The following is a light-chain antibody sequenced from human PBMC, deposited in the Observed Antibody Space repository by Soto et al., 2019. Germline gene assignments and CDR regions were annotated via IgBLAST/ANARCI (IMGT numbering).Light chain of an antibody. Sequence: QSALTQPPSASGSPGQSVTISCTGTSSDVGSYNYVPWYQQYPGKAPKLMIYEVTKRPSGVPDRFSGSKSGNTASLTVSGLQAEDEADYYCTSYTVSNSHVFGTGTKLTVL. CDR3: TSYTVSNSHV. J-gene: IGLJ1*01. CDR1: SSDVGSYNY. V-gene: IGLV2-8*01. CDR2: EVT.